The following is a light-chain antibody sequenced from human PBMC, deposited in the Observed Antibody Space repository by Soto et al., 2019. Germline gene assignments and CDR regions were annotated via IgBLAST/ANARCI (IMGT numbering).Light chain of an antibody. V-gene: IGKV3-11*01. CDR3: QQHSHWPPWT. CDR1: ENVRTF. J-gene: IGKJ1*01. Sequence: VRLSLSAAALSLSKRERATLPCKASENVRTFVDWYQQKPGQAPRLLIYGASNRATGIPARFSGSGSGTDFTLTISNLEPEDFAVYYCQQHSHWPPWTFGQGTMVDI. CDR2: GAS.